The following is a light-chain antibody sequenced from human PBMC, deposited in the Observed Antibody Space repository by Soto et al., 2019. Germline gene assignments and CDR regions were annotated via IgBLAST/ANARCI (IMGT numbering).Light chain of an antibody. CDR3: CSYAGGGTYV. V-gene: IGLV2-23*02. Sequence: QSALAQPASVSGSPGQSITISCTGTINDVGTYNLVSWFQQHPGKAPKLMIYEVTERPSGVSNRFSGSKSGNAASLTISGLQAEDEADYPCCSYAGGGTYVFGTGTKVTVL. CDR1: INDVGTYNL. CDR2: EVT. J-gene: IGLJ1*01.